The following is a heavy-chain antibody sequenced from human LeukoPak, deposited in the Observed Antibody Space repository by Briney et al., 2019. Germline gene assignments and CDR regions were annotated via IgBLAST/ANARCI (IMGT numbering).Heavy chain of an antibody. CDR1: GGSFSAYA. CDR2: VIPTSGTT. CDR3: ARPKDEWFGELLPLDY. V-gene: IGHV1-69*05. J-gene: IGHJ4*02. D-gene: IGHD3-10*01. Sequence: GASVKVSCKVFGGSFSAYAISWVRQAPGQGLEWMGGVIPTSGTTNYAQKFQGRVTITRDTSASTAYMELSSLRSEDTAVYYCARPKDEWFGELLPLDYWGQGTLVTVSS.